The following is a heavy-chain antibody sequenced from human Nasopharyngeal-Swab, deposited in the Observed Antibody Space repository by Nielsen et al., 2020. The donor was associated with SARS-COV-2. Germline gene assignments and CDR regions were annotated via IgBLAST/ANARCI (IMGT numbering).Heavy chain of an antibody. V-gene: IGHV3-9*01. J-gene: IGHJ6*02. CDR2: ISWNSGSI. CDR3: AKDGVRYYYYGMDV. CDR1: GFTFDDYA. Sequence: GGSLRLSCAASGFTFDDYAMHWVRQAPGKGLEWVSGISWNSGSIGYADSVKGRFTISRDNAKNSPYLQMNSLRAEDTALYYCAKDGVRYYYYGMDVWGQGTTVTVSS.